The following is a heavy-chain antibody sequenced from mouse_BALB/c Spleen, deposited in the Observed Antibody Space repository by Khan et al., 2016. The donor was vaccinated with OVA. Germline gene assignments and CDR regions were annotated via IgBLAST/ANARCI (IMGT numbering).Heavy chain of an antibody. J-gene: IGHJ2*01. CDR1: GYSITSGYA. CDR2: ISYSGGT. D-gene: IGHD1-1*01. Sequence: EVKLLESGPGLVKPSQSLSLTRTVTGYSITSGYAWNWIRQFPGNKLEWMGYISYSGGTSYNPSLKSRISITRDTSKNQFFLQLNSVTTEDTATYYCARGNYYGYYFDYWGQGTTLTVSS. CDR3: ARGNYYGYYFDY. V-gene: IGHV3-2*02.